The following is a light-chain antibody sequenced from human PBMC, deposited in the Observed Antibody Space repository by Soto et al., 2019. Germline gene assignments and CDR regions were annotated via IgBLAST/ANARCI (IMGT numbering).Light chain of an antibody. CDR2: DVS. CDR3: CSYAGTYAYV. Sequence: QSALTQPRSVSGSPGQSVTISCTGTRSDVGGFNYVSWYQQHPGKDPKLMIYDVSERPSGVPDRFSGSKSGNTASLTISGLQVGDEADYYCCSYAGTYAYVFGTGTKLTVL. J-gene: IGLJ1*01. CDR1: RSDVGGFNY. V-gene: IGLV2-11*01.